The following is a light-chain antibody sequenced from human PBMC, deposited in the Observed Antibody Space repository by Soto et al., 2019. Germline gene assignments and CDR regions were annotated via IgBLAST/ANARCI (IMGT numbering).Light chain of an antibody. CDR2: DAS. Sequence: DIVLTQSPATLSLSPGQRATLSCRASQNFSNYVAWYQQKPGRAPRLLIYDASKRATGIPSRFSGSASGTDFTLNISSLEPEDFAIYYCQLRTNWPSLTFGGGTKVDIK. V-gene: IGKV3-11*01. CDR3: QLRTNWPSLT. CDR1: QNFSNY. J-gene: IGKJ4*02.